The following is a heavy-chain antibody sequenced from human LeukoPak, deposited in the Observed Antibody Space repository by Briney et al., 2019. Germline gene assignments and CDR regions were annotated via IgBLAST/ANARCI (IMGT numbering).Heavy chain of an antibody. CDR1: GFTFSSYA. CDR3: AREEGGSGWYSYYYGMDV. J-gene: IGHJ6*02. D-gene: IGHD6-19*01. V-gene: IGHV3-30-3*01. CDR2: ISYDGSNK. Sequence: GGSLRLSCAASGFTFSSYAMPWVRQAPGKGLEWVAVISYDGSNKYYADSVKGRFTISRDNSKNTLYLQMNSLRAEDTAVYYCAREEGGSGWYSYYYGMDVWGQGTTVTVSS.